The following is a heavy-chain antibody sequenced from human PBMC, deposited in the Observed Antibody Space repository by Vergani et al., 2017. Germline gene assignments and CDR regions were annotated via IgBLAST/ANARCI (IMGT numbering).Heavy chain of an antibody. J-gene: IGHJ4*02. CDR3: ARSHRRQYYYGSGSYYNTYYFDY. CDR2: IIPIFGTA. CDR1: GGTFSSYA. V-gene: IGHV1-69*12. Sequence: QVQLVQSGAEVKKPGSSVKVSCKASGGTFSSYAISWVRQAPGQGLEWMGGIIPIFGTANYAQKFQGRVTITADESTSTAYMELGSLRSEDTAVYYCARSHRRQYYYGSGSYYNTYYFDYWGQGTLVTVSS. D-gene: IGHD3-10*01.